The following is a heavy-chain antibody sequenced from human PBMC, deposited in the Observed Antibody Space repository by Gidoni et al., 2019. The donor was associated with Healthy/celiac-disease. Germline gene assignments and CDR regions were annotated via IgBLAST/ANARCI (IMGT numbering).Heavy chain of an antibody. D-gene: IGHD2-15*01. Sequence: EVQLLESGGGLVQPGGSLRLSCAASGFAFGSHAMSWVRQAPGKGLEWVSAISGSGGSTYYADSVKGRFTISRDNSKNTLYLQMNSLRAEDTAVYYCAKSPIVVVVAAIGPYGEYGMDVWGQGTTVTVSS. CDR2: ISGSGGST. V-gene: IGHV3-23*01. CDR1: GFAFGSHA. CDR3: AKSPIVVVVAAIGPYGEYGMDV. J-gene: IGHJ6*02.